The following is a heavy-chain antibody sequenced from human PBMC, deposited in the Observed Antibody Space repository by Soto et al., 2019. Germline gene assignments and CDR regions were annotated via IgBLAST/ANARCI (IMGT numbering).Heavy chain of an antibody. CDR2: ISGSGGST. J-gene: IGHJ3*02. D-gene: IGHD3-10*01. CDR1: GFTFSTYA. Sequence: GGSLRLSCAASGFTFSTYAMSGVRQAPGKGLVWVSAISGSGGSTFYADSVKGRFTISRDNYMNTLYLQMNSLRTEDTAVYYCAHPRGFGVFDAYDIWGPGTMVTVSS. CDR3: AHPRGFGVFDAYDI. V-gene: IGHV3-23*01.